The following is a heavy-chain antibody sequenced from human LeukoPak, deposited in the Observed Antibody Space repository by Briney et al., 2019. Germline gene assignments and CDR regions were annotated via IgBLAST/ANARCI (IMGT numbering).Heavy chain of an antibody. CDR1: GGSIISSSFW. CDR2: IYYSGVS. Sequence: SETLSLTCTVSGGSIISSSFWWGWIRQPPGKGLEWIGSIYYSGVSYYNTSLKSRVTISVDTSKNQFSLKLSSVTAADTAVYYCARAGDCSGGSCYLDYYYYYMDVWGKGTTVTVSS. V-gene: IGHV4-39*07. CDR3: ARAGDCSGGSCYLDYYYYYMDV. D-gene: IGHD2-15*01. J-gene: IGHJ6*03.